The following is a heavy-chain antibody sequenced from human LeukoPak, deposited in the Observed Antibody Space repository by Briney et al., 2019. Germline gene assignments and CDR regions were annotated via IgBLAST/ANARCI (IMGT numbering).Heavy chain of an antibody. D-gene: IGHD2-2*02. CDR1: GFNFITSA. Sequence: GGSLRLSCAASGFNFITSAMTWVRQAPGKGLEWVSLIGYSGGSTYYAYSVKGRFTISSDNSNHTLSLQMNITGVDATAIYCSVKYIPLSSWGLGGMVTVSS. J-gene: IGHJ3*01. CDR3: VKYIPLSS. V-gene: IGHV3-23*01. CDR2: IGYSGGST.